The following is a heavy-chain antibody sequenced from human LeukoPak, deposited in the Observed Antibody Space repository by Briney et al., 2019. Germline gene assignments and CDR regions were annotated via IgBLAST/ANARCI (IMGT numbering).Heavy chain of an antibody. Sequence: GGSLRLSCAASGFSFSNYWMSWVRQAPGKGLEWVANIKEDGSEMSSVDSVKGRFTISRDNAKNALYLQMNSLGAEDTAVYYCAREAAAGIYYYGMDVWGQGTTVTVSS. V-gene: IGHV3-7*01. J-gene: IGHJ6*02. CDR1: GFSFSNYW. CDR3: AREAAAGIYYYGMDV. D-gene: IGHD6-13*01. CDR2: IKEDGSEM.